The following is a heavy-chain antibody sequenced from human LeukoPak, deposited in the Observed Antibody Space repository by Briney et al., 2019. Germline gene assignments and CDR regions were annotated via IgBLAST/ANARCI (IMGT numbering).Heavy chain of an antibody. CDR3: VKGSGIPGRHGYYYYLDV. V-gene: IGHV3-23*05. D-gene: IGHD3-10*01. CDR2: IYSRGGM. CDR1: GFTFSSYA. Sequence: GGSLRLSCAASGFTFSSYAMSWVRQAPGKGLAWVSAIYSRGGMYDAASVRGRFTISRDTSRNTLDLQMNSLRLEDTAVYYCVKGSGIPGRHGYYYYLDVWGNGTTVTVSS. J-gene: IGHJ6*03.